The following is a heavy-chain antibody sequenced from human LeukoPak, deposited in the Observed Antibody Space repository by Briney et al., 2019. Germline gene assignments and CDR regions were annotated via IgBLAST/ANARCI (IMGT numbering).Heavy chain of an antibody. Sequence: GGSLRLSCAASGLPFSDHWLSWFRQSPGKGLEWVAHINRDGSEKQYLDSVKGRFTISRDNARNSQYLQMSNLRAEDTAVYYCTRDSGYNAFDIWGQGTMVTVSS. V-gene: IGHV3-7*01. D-gene: IGHD5-12*01. CDR1: GLPFSDHW. CDR3: TRDSGYNAFDI. CDR2: INRDGSEK. J-gene: IGHJ3*02.